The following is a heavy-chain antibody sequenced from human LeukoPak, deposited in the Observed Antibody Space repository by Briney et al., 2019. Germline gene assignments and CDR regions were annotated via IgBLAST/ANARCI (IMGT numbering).Heavy chain of an antibody. CDR3: ARHEFGSSSAAFDS. J-gene: IGHJ3*01. D-gene: IGHD6-6*01. V-gene: IGHV4-34*01. CDR2: INHSGYT. Sequence: SETLSLTCAVHGGSFSGYLWSWIRQPPGKGLEYIGEINHSGYTTYNPSLKSRVTISVDSSKNQFSLNMISVTAADTAVYYCARHEFGSSSAAFDSWGQGTMVIVSS. CDR1: GGSFSGYL.